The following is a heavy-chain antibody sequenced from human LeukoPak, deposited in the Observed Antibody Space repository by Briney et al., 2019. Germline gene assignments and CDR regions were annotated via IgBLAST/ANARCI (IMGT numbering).Heavy chain of an antibody. CDR1: GGSISSYY. D-gene: IGHD6-19*01. CDR3: ASTGYSSGWYDY. Sequence: PSETLSLTCTVSGGSISSYYWSWIRQPAGKGLEGIGRIYTSGSTNYNPSLKSRVTMSVDTSKNQFSLKLSSVTAADTAVYYCASTGYSSGWYDYWGQGTLVTVSS. J-gene: IGHJ4*02. V-gene: IGHV4-4*07. CDR2: IYTSGST.